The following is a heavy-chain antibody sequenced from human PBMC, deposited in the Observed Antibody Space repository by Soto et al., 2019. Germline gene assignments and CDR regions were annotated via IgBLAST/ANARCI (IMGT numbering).Heavy chain of an antibody. V-gene: IGHV3-21*05. Sequence: GGSLRLSCAASGFTFSSYEMNWVRQAPGKGLEWASYITSTSSYIYYADSVKGRFTISRDNAKNSLYLQMNSLRAEDTAVYYCARDLRGFHDYWGQGTLVTVSS. CDR3: ARDLRGFHDY. J-gene: IGHJ4*02. CDR2: ITSTSSYI. CDR1: GFTFSSYE.